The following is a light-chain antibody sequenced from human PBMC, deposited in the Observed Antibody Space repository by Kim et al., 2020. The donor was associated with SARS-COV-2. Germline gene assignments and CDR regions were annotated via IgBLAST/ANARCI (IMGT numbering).Light chain of an antibody. V-gene: IGKV3-11*01. CDR1: QSISSS. Sequence: EIVLTQSPATLSLSPGERATLSCRASQSISSSLSWYQHKPGQAPRLLIYDASKRATGIPARFSGSGSGTDFTLTISSLAPEDFAVYYCQQRSYWLTFGGGTKVDIK. J-gene: IGKJ4*01. CDR2: DAS. CDR3: QQRSYWLT.